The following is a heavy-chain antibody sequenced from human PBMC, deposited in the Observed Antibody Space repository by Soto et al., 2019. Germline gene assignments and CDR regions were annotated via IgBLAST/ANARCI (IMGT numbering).Heavy chain of an antibody. Sequence: GGSLRLSCAASGFTFSSYAMSWVRQAPGKGLEWVSAISGSGGSTYYADSVKGRSTISRDNSKNTLYLQMNSLRVEDTTVYYCAKTGRFGELLSPGFDPWGQGT. CDR1: GFTFSSYA. CDR3: AKTGRFGELLSPGFDP. CDR2: ISGSGGST. D-gene: IGHD3-10*01. J-gene: IGHJ5*02. V-gene: IGHV3-23*01.